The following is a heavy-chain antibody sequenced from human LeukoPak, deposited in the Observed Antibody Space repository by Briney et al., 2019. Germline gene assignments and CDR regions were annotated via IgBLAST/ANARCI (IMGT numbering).Heavy chain of an antibody. CDR2: ISGSGGST. CDR3: TTDQAVVTTMFY. D-gene: IGHD4-23*01. CDR1: GFTFSSYA. Sequence: GGSLRLSCAASGFTFSSYAMSWVRQAPGKGLEWVSAISGSGGSTYYADSVKGRFTISRDNSKNMLYLQMNSLKTEDTAVYYCTTDQAVVTTMFYWGQGTLVTVSS. J-gene: IGHJ4*02. V-gene: IGHV3-23*01.